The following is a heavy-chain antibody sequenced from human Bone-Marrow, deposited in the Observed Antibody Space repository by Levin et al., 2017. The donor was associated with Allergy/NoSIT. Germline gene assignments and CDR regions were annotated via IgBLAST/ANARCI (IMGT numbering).Heavy chain of an antibody. D-gene: IGHD3-10*01. V-gene: IGHV3-33*06. J-gene: IGHJ6*02. CDR2: VWSHGTSK. Sequence: PGGSLRLSCVASGYTFSHHGIHWVRQAPGKGLEWVALVWSHGTSKYYADSVRGRFTISRDNSKNTVYLQMDSLRAEDTAVYYCAKDVRSGSMDVWGQGTTVAVS. CDR3: AKDVRSGSMDV. CDR1: GYTFSHHG.